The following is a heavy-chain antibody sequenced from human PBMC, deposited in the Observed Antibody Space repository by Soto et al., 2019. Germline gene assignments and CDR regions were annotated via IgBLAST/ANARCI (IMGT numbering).Heavy chain of an antibody. Sequence: GGSLRLSCTASGFTFNTYNMNWVRQAPGKGLEWVSYISSSSYTIKYADSVEGRFTVSRDNGKKSLYLQMNSLRDEDTAVYFCAREISLSAGSYFDYWGQGTLVTVSS. CDR1: GFTFNTYN. CDR2: ISSSSYTI. J-gene: IGHJ4*02. V-gene: IGHV3-48*02. D-gene: IGHD3-10*01. CDR3: AREISLSAGSYFDY.